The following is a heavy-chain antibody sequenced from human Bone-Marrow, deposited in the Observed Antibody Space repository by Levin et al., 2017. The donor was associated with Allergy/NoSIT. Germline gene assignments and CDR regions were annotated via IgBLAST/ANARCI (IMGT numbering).Heavy chain of an antibody. CDR2: ISHSGTT. CDR1: SGSISSHY. V-gene: IGHV4-59*08. Sequence: GSLRLSCTVSSGSISSHYWSWIRQPPGKGLEWIGYISHSGTTNYNPSVKSPVTISVDTSKNQLSLKLTTVTAADTAVYYCARHGLQSDRHSSMVVVWYFDLWGRGTLVTVSS. J-gene: IGHJ2*01. CDR3: ARHGLQSDRHSSMVVVWYFDL. D-gene: IGHD2-21*01.